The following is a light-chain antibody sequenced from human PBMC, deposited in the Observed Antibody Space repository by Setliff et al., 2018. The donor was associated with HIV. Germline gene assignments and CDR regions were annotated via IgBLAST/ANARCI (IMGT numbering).Light chain of an antibody. Sequence: QSVLTQPASVSGSPGQSITISCTGTSGDVGRYNLVSWYQQQPGKPPKLMIYQASKRPSGVSNRFSASKSGNTASLTISGLQTADEADYYCSSSTVPSSTTAPQFVFGTGTKVTVL. J-gene: IGLJ1*01. CDR1: SGDVGRYNL. V-gene: IGLV2-14*02. CDR2: QAS. CDR3: SSSTVPSSTTAPQFV.